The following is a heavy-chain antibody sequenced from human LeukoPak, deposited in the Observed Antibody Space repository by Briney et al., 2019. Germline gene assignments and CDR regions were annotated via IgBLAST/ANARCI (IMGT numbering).Heavy chain of an antibody. J-gene: IGHJ4*02. D-gene: IGHD4-17*01. CDR2: INPNSGGT. V-gene: IGHV1-2*06. CDR3: ARAGINDYGDYN. Sequence: ASVKVSCKASGYTFTGYYMHWVRQAPGRGLEWMGRINPNSGGTNYAQKFQGRVTMTRDTSISTAYMELSRLRSDDTAVYYCARAGINDYGDYNWDQGTLVTVSS. CDR1: GYTFTGYY.